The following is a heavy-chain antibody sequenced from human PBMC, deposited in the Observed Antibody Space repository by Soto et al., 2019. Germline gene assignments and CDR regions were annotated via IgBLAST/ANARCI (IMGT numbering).Heavy chain of an antibody. J-gene: IGHJ6*02. CDR3: ARALPLYYDFWSGYYTSGGVYGMDV. CDR1: GGTLSSYA. V-gene: IGHV1-69*01. Sequence: QVQLVQSGAGLKKPGSSVKVSCKASGGTLSSYAIGWVRQAPGQGLEWRGGIIPIFGTANYAQKFQGRVTITADESTSTAYMELSSLRSEDTAVYYCARALPLYYDFWSGYYTSGGVYGMDVWGQGTTVTVSS. D-gene: IGHD3-3*01. CDR2: IIPIFGTA.